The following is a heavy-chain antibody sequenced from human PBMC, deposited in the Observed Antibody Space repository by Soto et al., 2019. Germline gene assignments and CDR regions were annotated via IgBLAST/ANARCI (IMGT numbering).Heavy chain of an antibody. V-gene: IGHV1-24*01. CDR3: ANVPGSGSYYDPYGMDV. J-gene: IGHJ6*02. CDR2: FDPRDGET. CDR1: GYTLTELP. D-gene: IGHD3-10*01. Sequence: ASVKVSCKVSGYTLTELPIHWVRQRTGKGLEWMGRFDPRDGETIYAQKFQGRVILTEDTTTDTAYMELSRLKSEDTAVYYCANVPGSGSYYDPYGMDVWGQGTTVTVSS.